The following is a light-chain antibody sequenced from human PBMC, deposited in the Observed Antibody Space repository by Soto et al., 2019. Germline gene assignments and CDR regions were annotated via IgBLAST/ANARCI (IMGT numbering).Light chain of an antibody. V-gene: IGKV3-20*01. CDR2: GAS. CDR3: QQYTSSPLT. Sequence: EIVLTQSPGTLSLSPGERATLSCRASQSVSSTHLAWYQQKPGQAPRLLIYGASSRATGIPDRFSGSGSGTVFTLTISRLEPEDFAVYYCQQYTSSPLTFGQGTRREIK. CDR1: QSVSSTH. J-gene: IGKJ5*01.